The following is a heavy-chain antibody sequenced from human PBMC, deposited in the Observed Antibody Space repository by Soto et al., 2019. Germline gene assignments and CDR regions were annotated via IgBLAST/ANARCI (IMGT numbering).Heavy chain of an antibody. CDR3: ARARYDYVWGSYRPYFDY. J-gene: IGHJ4*02. CDR2: IGTAGDT. D-gene: IGHD3-16*02. V-gene: IGHV3-13*01. Sequence: LRLSCAASGFTFSSYDMHWVRQATGKGLEWVSAIGTAGDTYYPGSVKGRFTISRENAKNSLYLQMNSLRAGDTAVYYCARARYDYVWGSYRPYFDYWGQGTLVTVSS. CDR1: GFTFSSYD.